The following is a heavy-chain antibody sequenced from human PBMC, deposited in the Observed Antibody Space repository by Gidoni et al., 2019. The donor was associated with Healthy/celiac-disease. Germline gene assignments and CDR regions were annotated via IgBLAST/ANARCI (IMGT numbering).Heavy chain of an antibody. CDR3: ARPLNYYGSGSYGLRAFDI. J-gene: IGHJ3*02. V-gene: IGHV4-34*01. CDR1: GGSFSGYS. D-gene: IGHD3-10*01. CDR2: INHSGST. Sequence: QVQLQQWGAGLLKPSETLSLTCAVYGGSFSGYSWSWIRQPPGKGLEWIGEINHSGSTNYNPSLKSRVTISVDTSKNQFSLKLSSVTAADTAVYYCARPLNYYGSGSYGLRAFDIWGQGTMVTVSS.